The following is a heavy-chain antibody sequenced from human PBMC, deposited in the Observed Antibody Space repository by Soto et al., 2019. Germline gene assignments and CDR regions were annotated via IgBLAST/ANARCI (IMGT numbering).Heavy chain of an antibody. CDR3: ARHGLHYGDYDYYYGMDV. J-gene: IGHJ6*02. Sequence: GEFLKISCKGSGYSFTSYWIGWVRQMPGKGLEWMGIIYPGDSDTRYSPSFQGQVTISADKSISTAYLQWSSLKASDTAMYYCARHGLHYGDYDYYYGMDVWGQGTTVTVSS. CDR2: IYPGDSDT. D-gene: IGHD4-17*01. V-gene: IGHV5-51*01. CDR1: GYSFTSYW.